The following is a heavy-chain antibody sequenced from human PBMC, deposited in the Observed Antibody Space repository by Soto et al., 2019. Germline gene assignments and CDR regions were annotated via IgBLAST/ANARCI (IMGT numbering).Heavy chain of an antibody. CDR1: GYTFINYG. V-gene: IGHV1-18*04. CDR2: ISGYNGNT. J-gene: IGHJ6*02. D-gene: IGHD2-2*01. Sequence: QVQLVQCGAEVKKPGASVKVSCKASGYTFINYGISWVRQAPGQGLEWMGWISGYNGNTNYAQNLQGRVTMTTDTSTSTGYLELRSLRSDDTAVYYCARVSGSCSSTSCSYYYYYYGMDFWGQGTTVTVSS. CDR3: ARVSGSCSSTSCSYYYYYYGMDF.